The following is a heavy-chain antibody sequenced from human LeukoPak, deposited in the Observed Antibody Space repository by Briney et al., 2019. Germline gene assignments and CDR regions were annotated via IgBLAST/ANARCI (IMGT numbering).Heavy chain of an antibody. V-gene: IGHV3-74*01. CDR1: GFTFSSYW. Sequence: PGGSLRLSCAASGFTFSSYWMHWVRQAPGNGLGWVSRINSDGSSTTNADSVKGRFTISRDNARNTLYVQMNSLRAEDTAVYYCARALTRGPHDCWGQGTLVTVSS. CDR3: ARALTRGPHDC. D-gene: IGHD1-14*01. J-gene: IGHJ4*02. CDR2: INSDGSST.